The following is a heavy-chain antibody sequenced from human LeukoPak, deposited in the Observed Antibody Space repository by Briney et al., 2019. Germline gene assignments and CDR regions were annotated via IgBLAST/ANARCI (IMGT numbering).Heavy chain of an antibody. CDR1: GFTFSSYW. D-gene: IGHD6-13*01. J-gene: IGHJ6*02. Sequence: GSLRLSCAASGFTFSSYWLSWVRQAPGKGLEWVANIKQDGSEKYYVDSVKGRFTISRDNAKNSLYLQMNSLRAEDTAVYYFARDFSQLVLYKNYYYGMDVWGQGTTVTVSS. CDR2: IKQDGSEK. CDR3: ARDFSQLVLYKNYYYGMDV. V-gene: IGHV3-7*01.